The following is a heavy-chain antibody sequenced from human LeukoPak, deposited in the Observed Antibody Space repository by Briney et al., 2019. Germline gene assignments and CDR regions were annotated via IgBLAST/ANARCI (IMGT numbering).Heavy chain of an antibody. Sequence: GGSLRLSCAASGFTFSDYYMSWIRQAPGKGLEWVSYISSSSSYTNYADSVKGRFTFSRDNAKNSLYLQMNSLRAEDTAVYYCARTWTSYYGMDVWGQGTTVTVSS. D-gene: IGHD1-1*01. CDR2: ISSSSSYT. V-gene: IGHV3-11*06. CDR3: ARTWTSYYGMDV. CDR1: GFTFSDYY. J-gene: IGHJ6*02.